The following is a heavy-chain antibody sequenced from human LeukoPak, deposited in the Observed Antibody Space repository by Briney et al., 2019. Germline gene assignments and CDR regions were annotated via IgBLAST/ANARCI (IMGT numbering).Heavy chain of an antibody. CDR1: GFTFSDHY. CDR2: IRNKANSYTT. Sequence: PGGSLRLSCAASGFTFSDHYMDWVRQAPGKGLEWVGRIRNKANSYTTEYAASVKGRFTISRDESKNSLYLQMNSLKTEDTAVYYCANQRRYSYGPDYGLDVWGQGTAVTVSS. J-gene: IGHJ6*02. CDR3: ANQRRYSYGPDYGLDV. V-gene: IGHV3-72*01. D-gene: IGHD5-18*01.